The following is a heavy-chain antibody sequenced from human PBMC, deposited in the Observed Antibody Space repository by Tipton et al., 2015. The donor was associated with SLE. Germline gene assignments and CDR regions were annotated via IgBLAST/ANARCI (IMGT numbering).Heavy chain of an antibody. J-gene: IGHJ5*02. CDR2: ITTYNGNT. D-gene: IGHD3-22*01. Sequence: QLVQSGAEVKKPGASVKVSCKASGYTFTSYGISWVRQAPGQGLEWMGWITTYNGNTDYAQKLQGRVTMTTDTSTSTAYMELRSLRSDDTAVYYCARSHYYDSSGYLNWFDPWGQGTLVTVSS. CDR3: ARSHYYDSSGYLNWFDP. CDR1: GYTFTSYG. V-gene: IGHV1-18*01.